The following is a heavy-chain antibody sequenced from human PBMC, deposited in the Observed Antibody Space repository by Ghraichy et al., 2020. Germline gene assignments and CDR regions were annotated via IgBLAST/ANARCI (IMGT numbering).Heavy chain of an antibody. V-gene: IGHV3-11*04. D-gene: IGHD3-3*01. J-gene: IGHJ4*02. CDR1: GFTFSDYY. Sequence: GESLNISCAASGFTFSDYYMSWIRQAPGKGLEWVSYISSSGSTIYYADSVKGRFTISRDNAKNSLYLQMNSLRAEDTAVYYCARGGTIFGVVSIRPQEVGVFDCWGQGTLVTVSS. CDR3: ARGGTIFGVVSIRPQEVGVFDC. CDR2: ISSSGSTI.